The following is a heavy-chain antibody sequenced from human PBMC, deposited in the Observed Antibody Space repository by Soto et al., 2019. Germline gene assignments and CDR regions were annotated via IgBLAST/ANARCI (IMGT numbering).Heavy chain of an antibody. CDR1: GFTFSSYA. V-gene: IGHV3-30-3*01. CDR2: ISYDGSNK. D-gene: IGHD2-21*02. Sequence: QVQLVESGGGVVQPGRSLRLSCAASGFTFSSYAMHWVRQAPGKGLEWVAVISYDGSNKYYADSVKGRFTISRDNSKNTLYLQMNSLRAEDTAVYYCASSCLEGDCYPNDYWGQGTLVTVSS. J-gene: IGHJ4*02. CDR3: ASSCLEGDCYPNDY.